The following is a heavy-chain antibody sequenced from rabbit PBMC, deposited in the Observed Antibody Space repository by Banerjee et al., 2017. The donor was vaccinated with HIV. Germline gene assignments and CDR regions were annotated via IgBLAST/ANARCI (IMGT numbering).Heavy chain of an antibody. Sequence: QEQLEESGGDLVKPEGSLTLTCTASGFSFRNKYVMCWVRQAPGKGLEWIACINTSSGNTVYASWAKGRFTISRTSSTTVTLQMTSLTGADTATYFCAREAYASGSGYYTPNCFNLWGPGTLVTVS. CDR3: AREAYASGSGYYTPNCFNL. CDR2: INTSSGNT. D-gene: IGHD1-1*01. J-gene: IGHJ4*01. CDR1: GFSFRNKYV. V-gene: IGHV1S45*01.